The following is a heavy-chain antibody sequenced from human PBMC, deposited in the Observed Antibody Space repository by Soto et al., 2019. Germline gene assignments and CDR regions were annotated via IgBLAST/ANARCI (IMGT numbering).Heavy chain of an antibody. CDR1: GFTFSSYW. V-gene: IGHV3-7*05. CDR2: IKQDGSEK. CDR3: ARGYDFWGGYYYYYYGMAV. Sequence: EVQLVESGGGLVQPGGSLRLSCAASGFTFSSYWMSWVRQAPGKGLEWVANIKQDGSEKYYVDSVKGRFTISRDNAKNSLYLQMNSLRAEDTAVYYCARGYDFWGGYYYYYYGMAVWGQGTTVTVSS. J-gene: IGHJ6*02. D-gene: IGHD3-3*01.